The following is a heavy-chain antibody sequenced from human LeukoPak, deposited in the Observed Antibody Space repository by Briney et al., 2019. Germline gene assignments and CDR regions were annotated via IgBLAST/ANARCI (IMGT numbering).Heavy chain of an antibody. CDR1: GFTFSNAW. J-gene: IGHJ4*02. D-gene: IGHD3-22*01. CDR3: TTFSMIVVVITD. CDR2: IKSKTDGGTT. Sequence: PGGSLRLSCAASGFTFSNAWMSWVRQAPGKGLEWVGRIKSKTDGGTTDYAARVKGRFTISRDDSKNTLYLQMNSLKTEDTAAYYCTTFSMIVVVITDWGQGTLVTVSS. V-gene: IGHV3-15*01.